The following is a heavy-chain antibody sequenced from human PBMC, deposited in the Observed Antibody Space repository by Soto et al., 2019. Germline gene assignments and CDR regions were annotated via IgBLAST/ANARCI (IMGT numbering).Heavy chain of an antibody. CDR3: ARLPGFWSDP. CDR1: GGSISSYY. CDR2: IYYSGST. V-gene: IGHV4-59*08. Sequence: SETLSLTCPVSGGSISSYYWSWIRQPPGKGLEWIGYIYYSGSTNYNPSLKSRVTISVDTSKNQFSLKLSSVTAADTAVYYCARLPGFWSDPWGQGTLVTVSS. J-gene: IGHJ5*02. D-gene: IGHD3-3*01.